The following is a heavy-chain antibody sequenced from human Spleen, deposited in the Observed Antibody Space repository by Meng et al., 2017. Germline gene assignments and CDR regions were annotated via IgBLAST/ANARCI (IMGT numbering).Heavy chain of an antibody. CDR2: INTDTGNP. J-gene: IGHJ4*02. D-gene: IGHD1-1*01. CDR3: ARVDTVEFNY. V-gene: IGHV7-4-1*02. Sequence: QGQLGQSGAEVKKPGASVKVSCKASGYTFTGYYMHWVRQAPGQGLEWMGWINTDTGNPTYAQGFTGRFVFSLDTSVSTAYLQISSLKAEDTAVYYCARVDTVEFNYWGQGTLVTVSS. CDR1: GYTFTGYY.